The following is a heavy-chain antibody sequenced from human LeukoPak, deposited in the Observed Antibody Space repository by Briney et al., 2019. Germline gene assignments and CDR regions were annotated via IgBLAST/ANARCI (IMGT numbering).Heavy chain of an antibody. V-gene: IGHV4-38-2*02. D-gene: IGHD5-24*01. CDR2: IYHSGST. J-gene: IGHJ4*02. CDR1: GYSISSGYY. Sequence: SETLSLTCTVSGYSISSGYYWGWIRQPPGKGLEWIGSIYHSGSTNYNPSLKSRVTISVDTSKNQFSLKLISVTAADTAVYYCARLGGYNAPFRDWGQRTLVTVSS. CDR3: ARLGGYNAPFRD.